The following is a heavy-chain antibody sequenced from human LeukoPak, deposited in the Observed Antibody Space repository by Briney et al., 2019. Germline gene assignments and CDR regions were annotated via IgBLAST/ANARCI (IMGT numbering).Heavy chain of an antibody. CDR1: RYTFTSHD. CDR2: MSPNSGNT. V-gene: IGHV1-8*01. J-gene: IGHJ4*02. D-gene: IGHD7-27*01. CDR3: TVGPPNWGFDY. Sequence: ASVTVSFTASRYTFTSHDINWVRQATGQGFEWMGWMSPNSGNTGYAQRFQGRVAMTRNTSISTAYMELSSLRSEDTAVYYCTVGPPNWGFDYWGQGTLVTVSS.